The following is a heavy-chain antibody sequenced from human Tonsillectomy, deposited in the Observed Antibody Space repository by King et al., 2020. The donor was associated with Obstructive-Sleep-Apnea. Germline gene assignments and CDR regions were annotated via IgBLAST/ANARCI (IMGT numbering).Heavy chain of an antibody. J-gene: IGHJ4*02. CDR2: IGSKTYGGKT. Sequence: VQLGESGGGVVQPGRSLRLSCTTSGFTFRDYVMHWVRQAPGKGLEWVGAIGSKTYGGKTAHAASLTGRFTISRDDSKSIAYLPMNSLKTGETAVYYCARYNERTKDVVVVVSGSPCGIWGQGTLVTVPS. CDR3: ARYNERTKDVVVVVSGSPCGI. V-gene: IGHV3-49*04. D-gene: IGHD2-15*01. CDR1: GFTFRDYV.